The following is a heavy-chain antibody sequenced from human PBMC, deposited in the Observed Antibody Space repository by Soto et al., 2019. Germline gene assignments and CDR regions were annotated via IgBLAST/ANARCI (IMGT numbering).Heavy chain of an antibody. CDR3: ARDLHRLGSGSYFVDVFDI. V-gene: IGHV1-18*01. D-gene: IGHD3-10*01. CDR2: ISPYDGDR. J-gene: IGHJ3*02. Sequence: QVQLVQSGAEVKKPGASVKVSCKASGYTFTSYGISWVRQAPGQGLEWIGWISPYDGDRNYAQNLQGRVTTTTDTSTSTAYMEARSLTSDDTAVYFCARDLHRLGSGSYFVDVFDIWGQGTMVTVSS. CDR1: GYTFTSYG.